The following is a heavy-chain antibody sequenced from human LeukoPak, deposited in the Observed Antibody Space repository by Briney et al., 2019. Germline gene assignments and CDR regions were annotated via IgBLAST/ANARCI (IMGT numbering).Heavy chain of an antibody. Sequence: GGSLRLSCAASEFDFSSHAMTWVRQAPGKGLEWVSAISISGSKTYYADSVKGRFTISRDNSKNTLYLQMNSLRAEDTAVYYCARELGSSGSFDYWGQGTLVTVSS. V-gene: IGHV3-23*01. CDR2: ISISGSKT. J-gene: IGHJ4*02. D-gene: IGHD6-19*01. CDR1: EFDFSSHA. CDR3: ARELGSSGSFDY.